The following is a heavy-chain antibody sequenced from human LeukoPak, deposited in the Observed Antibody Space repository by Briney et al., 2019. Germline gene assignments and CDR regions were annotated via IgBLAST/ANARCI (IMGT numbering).Heavy chain of an antibody. CDR1: GGSITNYY. D-gene: IGHD4-11*01. CDR3: ARASVTYYYYYYMDV. CDR2: IHYSGST. V-gene: IGHV4-59*01. J-gene: IGHJ6*03. Sequence: SETLSLTCTVSGGSITNYYWTWIRQPPGKGLERIGYIHYSGSTNYNPSLKSRVTISVDTSKNQFSLKLSSVTAADTAVYYCARASVTYYYYYYMDVWGKGTTVTVSS.